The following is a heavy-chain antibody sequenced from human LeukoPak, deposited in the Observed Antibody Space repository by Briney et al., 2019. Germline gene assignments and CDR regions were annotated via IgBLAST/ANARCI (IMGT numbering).Heavy chain of an antibody. CDR3: AKDSKGPAF. V-gene: IGHV3-53*01. CDR2: IYSDGGT. J-gene: IGHJ4*02. CDR1: GGSISSNRYY. D-gene: IGHD2-15*01. Sequence: ETLSLTCTVSGGSISSNRYYWGWIRQPPGKGLEWVSVIYSDGGTYYSDYVKGRFTISRDFSKNTLYLQMSSLRVEDTAVYYCAKDSKGPAFWGQGTLVTVSS.